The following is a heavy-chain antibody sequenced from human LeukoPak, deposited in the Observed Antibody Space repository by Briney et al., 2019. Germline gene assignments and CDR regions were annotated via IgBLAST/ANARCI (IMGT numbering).Heavy chain of an antibody. Sequence: PGGSLRLSYAASGFTFSDYYMSWIRQAPGKGLEWVSYISSSGSTIYYADSVKGRFTISRDNAKNSLYLQMNSLRAEDTAVYYCARGAGYDILTGYHYYYYYMDVWGKGTTVTVSS. CDR2: ISSSGSTI. J-gene: IGHJ6*03. CDR3: ARGAGYDILTGYHYYYYYMDV. CDR1: GFTFSDYY. D-gene: IGHD3-9*01. V-gene: IGHV3-11*04.